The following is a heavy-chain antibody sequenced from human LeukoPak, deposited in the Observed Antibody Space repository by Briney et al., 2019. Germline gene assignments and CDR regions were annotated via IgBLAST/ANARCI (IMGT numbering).Heavy chain of an antibody. CDR2: IKHDGSEK. Sequence: GGSLRLSCAASGFTLSRYWMSWVRQAPGKGLEWVANIKHDGSEKYYVDSVKGRFTISRDNAKNSLYLQMNSLRGEDTAVYYCTRDRDYYNYFEYWGQGTLVTVSS. CDR1: GFTLSRYW. J-gene: IGHJ4*02. D-gene: IGHD3-10*01. CDR3: TRDRDYYNYFEY. V-gene: IGHV3-7*04.